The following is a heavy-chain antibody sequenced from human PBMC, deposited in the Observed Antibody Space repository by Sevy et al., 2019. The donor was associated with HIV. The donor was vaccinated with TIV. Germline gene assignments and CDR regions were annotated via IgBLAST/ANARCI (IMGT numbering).Heavy chain of an antibody. CDR3: ARDMVAYYDILTGYYRSPHFDY. Sequence: GGSLRLSCAASGFTFSNYWMSWVRQAPGKGLEWVANIKQDGSEKYYVDSVKGRFTISRDNAKNSLYLQMNSLRAEDTAVYYCARDMVAYYDILTGYYRSPHFDYWGQGTLVTVSS. V-gene: IGHV3-7*03. J-gene: IGHJ4*02. CDR2: IKQDGSEK. D-gene: IGHD3-9*01. CDR1: GFTFSNYW.